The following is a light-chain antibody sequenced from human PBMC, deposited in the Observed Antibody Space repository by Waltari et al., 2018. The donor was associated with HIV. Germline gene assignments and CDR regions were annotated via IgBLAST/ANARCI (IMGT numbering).Light chain of an antibody. J-gene: IGKJ1*01. V-gene: IGKV3-15*01. CDR3: QQYNNRPPWT. Sequence: EVVMTQSPATLSVSPGERAPLSCRASQTISINLAWYQQRPGQAPRLLIYGASTRATGIPARFSGSGSGTEFTLTISSLQSEDFAVYYCQQYNNRPPWTFGQGTKVDIK. CDR1: QTISIN. CDR2: GAS.